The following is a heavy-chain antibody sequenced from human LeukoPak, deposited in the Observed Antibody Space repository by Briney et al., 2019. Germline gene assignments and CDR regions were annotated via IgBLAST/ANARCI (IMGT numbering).Heavy chain of an antibody. Sequence: GRSLRLSCAASGFTFDDYAMHWVRQAPGKGLEWVSGISWNSGSIGYADSVKGRLTISRDNAKNSLYLQMNSLRAEDTALYYCAKDITSSSGWGLDYWGQGTLVTVSS. D-gene: IGHD6-19*01. CDR2: ISWNSGSI. CDR3: AKDITSSSGWGLDY. J-gene: IGHJ4*02. CDR1: GFTFDDYA. V-gene: IGHV3-9*01.